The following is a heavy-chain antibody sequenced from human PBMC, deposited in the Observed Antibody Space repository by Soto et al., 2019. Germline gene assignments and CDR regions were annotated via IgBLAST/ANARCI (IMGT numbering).Heavy chain of an antibody. Sequence: SETLSLTCAVYGGSFSGYYWSWIRQPPGEGLEWIGEINHSGSTNYDPSLKSRVTISVDTSVNQFSLQLSSVTAADTAVYYCSRLNAKMFGDYSDSSAYPGFDYWGQGTLVTVSS. CDR1: GGSFSGYY. D-gene: IGHD3-22*01. J-gene: IGHJ4*02. CDR2: INHSGST. V-gene: IGHV4-34*01. CDR3: SRLNAKMFGDYSDSSAYPGFDY.